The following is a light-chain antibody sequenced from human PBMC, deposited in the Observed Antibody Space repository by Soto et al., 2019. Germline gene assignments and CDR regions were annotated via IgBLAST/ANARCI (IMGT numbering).Light chain of an antibody. Sequence: DIVLTPSPDSLAVSLRARATIXXXXXXXXXYKSNNKNQLAWYQQKPGQAPHFIIYGASSLECGVPSRFSGSGSGTDFTLTISSLEAEDVAFYWCQQYFGVPFTFGGGTKVDIK. J-gene: IGKJ4*01. CDR1: XXXXYKSNNKNQ. CDR3: QQYFGVPFT. CDR2: GAS. V-gene: IGKV4-1*01.